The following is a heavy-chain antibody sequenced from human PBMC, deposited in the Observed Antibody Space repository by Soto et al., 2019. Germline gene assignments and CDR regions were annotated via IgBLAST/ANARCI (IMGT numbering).Heavy chain of an antibody. CDR2: ISYDGSNK. CDR3: ARDNGGGSHFDY. V-gene: IGHV3-30-3*01. J-gene: IGHJ4*02. Sequence: RGGSLRLSCAASGFTFSSYAMHWVRQAPGKGLEWVAVISYDGSNKYYADSVKGRFTISRDNSKNTLYLQMNSLRAEDTAVYYCARDNGGGSHFDYWGQGTMVTVSS. CDR1: GFTFSSYA. D-gene: IGHD2-15*01.